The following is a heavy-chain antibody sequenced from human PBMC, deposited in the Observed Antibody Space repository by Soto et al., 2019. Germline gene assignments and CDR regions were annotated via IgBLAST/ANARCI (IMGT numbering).Heavy chain of an antibody. CDR3: ARGLSSSSPEDY. J-gene: IGHJ4*02. V-gene: IGHV3-48*02. CDR2: ISSSSSTI. D-gene: IGHD6-6*01. Sequence: EVQLVESGGGLVQPGGSLRLSCAASGFTFSSYSMNWVRQAPGKGLEWLSYISSSSSTIYYADSVKGRFTISRDNAKNSLYLQMNSQRDEDTAVYYCARGLSSSSPEDYWGQGTLVTVSS. CDR1: GFTFSSYS.